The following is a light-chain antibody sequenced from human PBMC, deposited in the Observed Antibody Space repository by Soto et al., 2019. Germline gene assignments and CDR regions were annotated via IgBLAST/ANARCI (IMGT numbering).Light chain of an antibody. CDR2: GAS. CDR1: QSVSSN. Sequence: EIVMTQSPATLSVSPGERATLSCRASQSVSSNLAWYQQKLGQAPRLLIYGASTRATGIPARFSGSGSGTEFTLTISSLRSEDFAVYYCQHYNNWPPWTFGQGTKVEIK. CDR3: QHYNNWPPWT. V-gene: IGKV3-15*01. J-gene: IGKJ1*01.